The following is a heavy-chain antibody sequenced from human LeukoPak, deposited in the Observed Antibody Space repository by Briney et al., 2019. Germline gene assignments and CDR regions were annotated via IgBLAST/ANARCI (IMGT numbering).Heavy chain of an antibody. V-gene: IGHV5-51*01. CDR1: GYSFTSYW. D-gene: IGHD1-26*01. Sequence: GESLKISCKGSGYSFTSYWIGWVRQMPGKGLEWMGIIYPGDSDTRYSPSFQGQVTISADKSISTDYLQWSSLKASDTAMYYCARHGQDGIVGATRYAFDIWGQGTMVTVSS. CDR2: IYPGDSDT. CDR3: ARHGQDGIVGATRYAFDI. J-gene: IGHJ3*02.